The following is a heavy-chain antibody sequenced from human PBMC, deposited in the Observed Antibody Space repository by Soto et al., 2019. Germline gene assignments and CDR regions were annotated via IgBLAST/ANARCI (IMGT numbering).Heavy chain of an antibody. CDR2: INPNSGGT. D-gene: IGHD3-22*01. J-gene: IGHJ4*02. V-gene: IGHV1-2*04. Sequence: ASVKVSCKTSGYTFTGYYMHWVRQAPGQGLEWMGWINPNSGGTNYAQKFQGWVTMTRDTSISTAYMELSRLRSDDTAVYYCARGPYYYASSGSSGDFDYWGQVTLVTVSS. CDR3: ARGPYYYASSGSSGDFDY. CDR1: GYTFTGYY.